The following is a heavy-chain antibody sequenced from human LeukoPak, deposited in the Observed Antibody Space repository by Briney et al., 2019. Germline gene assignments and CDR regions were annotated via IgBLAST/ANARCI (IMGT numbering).Heavy chain of an antibody. CDR2: IYYSGGT. J-gene: IGHJ4*02. Sequence: SETLSLTCTVSGGSISSYYWSWIRQPPGKGLEWIGYIYYSGGTNYNPSLKSRVTISVDTSKNQFSLKLSSVTAADTAVYYCARGDYGVDYWGQGTLVTVSS. CDR1: GGSISSYY. CDR3: ARGDYGVDY. D-gene: IGHD4-17*01. V-gene: IGHV4-59*01.